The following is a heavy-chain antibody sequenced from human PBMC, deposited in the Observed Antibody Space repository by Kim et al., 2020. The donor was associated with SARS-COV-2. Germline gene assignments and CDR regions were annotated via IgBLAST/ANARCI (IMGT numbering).Heavy chain of an antibody. J-gene: IGHJ3*02. Sequence: NTKYSQKFQDRVTITRDTSASTAYMELNSLRSEDTAVYYCARDEVDAFDIWGQGTMVTVSS. V-gene: IGHV1-3*01. CDR2: NT. CDR3: ARDEVDAFDI.